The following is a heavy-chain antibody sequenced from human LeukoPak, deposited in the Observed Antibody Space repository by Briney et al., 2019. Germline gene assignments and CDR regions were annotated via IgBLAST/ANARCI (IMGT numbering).Heavy chain of an antibody. CDR1: GFNLSYYS. CDR2: IKQNGNEK. J-gene: IGHJ3*02. V-gene: IGHV3-7*01. Sequence: GGSLRLSCTASGFNLSYYSMTWVRQAPGKGLEWVANIKQNGNEKDYVDSVKGRFTVSRDNAKNSLYLQMNSLRVEDTAVYYCARNFAFDMWGQGTMVTVSS. CDR3: ARNFAFDM.